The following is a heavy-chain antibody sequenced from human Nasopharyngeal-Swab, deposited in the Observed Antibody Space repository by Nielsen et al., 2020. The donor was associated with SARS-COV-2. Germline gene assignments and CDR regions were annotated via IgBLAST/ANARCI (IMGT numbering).Heavy chain of an antibody. CDR3: ATYSSTRKYYMEV. CDR1: GFTFWSSG. CDR2: INQSGGT. J-gene: IGHJ6*03. D-gene: IGHD6-13*01. Sequence: ESLKISCAGSGFTFWSSGMNWVRQAPGKGLEWIGDINQSGGTNYNPSLKSRVTISTDTSKNQFSLNLDSLSAADTATYYCATYSSTRKYYMEVWGTGTTVTVSS. V-gene: IGHV4-34*08.